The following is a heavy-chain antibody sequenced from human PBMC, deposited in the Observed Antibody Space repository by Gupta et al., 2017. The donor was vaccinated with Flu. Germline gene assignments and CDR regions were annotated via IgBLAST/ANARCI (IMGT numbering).Heavy chain of an antibody. CDR1: GGSISSGGYY. CDR2: IYYCGVA. V-gene: IGHV4-31*03. J-gene: IGHJ4*02. Sequence: QVQLQESGPGLVKPSQTLSLTCTVSGGSISSGGYYWTWIRTNAGKGLEWIGYIYYCGVAYYNPALESRVTISVDTSKSQFSLMLSSVTAADTAVYFCAREHRRDYGGHPAFDYWGQGTLVTVSS. D-gene: IGHD4-23*01. CDR3: AREHRRDYGGHPAFDY.